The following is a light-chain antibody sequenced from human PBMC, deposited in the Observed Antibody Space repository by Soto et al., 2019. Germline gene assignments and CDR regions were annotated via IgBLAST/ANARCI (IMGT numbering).Light chain of an antibody. CDR3: QQRGDWPPIT. J-gene: IGKJ5*01. CDR2: NAS. CDR1: QSVSTF. V-gene: IGKV3-11*01. Sequence: EIVLTQSPATLSLSPGERAILSCRASQSVSTFLAWFQHKPGQPPMLLISNASNRTTGIPARFSCSGSWTDFTLAISSLLREDSAVYYCQQRGDWPPITFGQGTRWENK.